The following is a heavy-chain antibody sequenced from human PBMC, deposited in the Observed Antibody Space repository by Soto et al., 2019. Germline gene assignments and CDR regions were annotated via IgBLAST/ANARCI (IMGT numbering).Heavy chain of an antibody. CDR1: GGTFSSYS. D-gene: IGHD1-1*01. Sequence: QVQLVQSGAEVKKPGSSVKVSCKASGGTFSSYSVSWVRQAPGQGLEWMGRIIPLLGIANYAQKFQGRVTITADQFTSTAYMELSSLRSEDTAVYYCARDPSGTLNYYYYMDVWGKGTTVTVSS. J-gene: IGHJ6*03. CDR2: IIPLLGIA. CDR3: ARDPSGTLNYYYYMDV. V-gene: IGHV1-69*02.